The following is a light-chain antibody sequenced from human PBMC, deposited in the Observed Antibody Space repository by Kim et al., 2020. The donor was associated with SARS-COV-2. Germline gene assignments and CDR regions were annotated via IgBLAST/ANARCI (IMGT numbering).Light chain of an antibody. Sequence: QSVLTQPPSASGTPGQRVTISCSGSSSNIGSNYVYWYQQLPGTAPKLLIYRNNQRPSGDPDRFSGSKSGTSASLAISGLRSEDEADYYCAAWDDSLSGAVFGGGTQLTVL. CDR2: RNN. V-gene: IGLV1-47*01. CDR3: AAWDDSLSGAV. CDR1: SSNIGSNY. J-gene: IGLJ3*02.